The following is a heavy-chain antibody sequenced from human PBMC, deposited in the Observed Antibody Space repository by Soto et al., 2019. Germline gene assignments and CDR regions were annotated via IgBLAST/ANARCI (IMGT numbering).Heavy chain of an antibody. D-gene: IGHD3-10*01. Sequence: QVQLQQWGAGLLKPSETLSLTCAVYGGSFSGYYWSWIRQPPGKGLEWIGETNHSGSTNYNPSLKSRVTISVDTSKNQFSLKLSSVTAADTAVYYCARDGSGSYYNLYYYYGMDVWGQGTTVTVSS. CDR2: TNHSGST. J-gene: IGHJ6*02. CDR3: ARDGSGSYYNLYYYYGMDV. V-gene: IGHV4-34*01. CDR1: GGSFSGYY.